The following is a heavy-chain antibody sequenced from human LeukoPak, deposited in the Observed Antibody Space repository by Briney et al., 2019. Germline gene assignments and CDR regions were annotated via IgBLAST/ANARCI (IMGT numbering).Heavy chain of an antibody. D-gene: IGHD2-15*01. Sequence: PSETLSLTCAVYGGSFSGYYWSWIRQPPGKGLEWIGEINHSGSTNYNPSLKSRVTISVDTSKNQFSLKLSSVTAADTAVFYCARGVRVVVAAKDYYYGMDVWGQGTTVTVSS. CDR2: INHSGST. V-gene: IGHV4-34*01. CDR1: GGSFSGYY. J-gene: IGHJ6*02. CDR3: ARGVRVVVAAKDYYYGMDV.